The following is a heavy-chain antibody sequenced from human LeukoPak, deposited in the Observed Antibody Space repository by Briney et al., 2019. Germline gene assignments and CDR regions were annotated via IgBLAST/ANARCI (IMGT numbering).Heavy chain of an antibody. Sequence: SVKVSCKASGGTFSSYAISWVRQAPEQGLEWMGRIIPIIGTANYAQKFQGRVTITTDESTSTAYMELSSLRSEDTAVYYCARTSTVTPEGYYFDYWGQGTLVTVSS. D-gene: IGHD4-17*01. V-gene: IGHV1-69*05. CDR1: GGTFSSYA. J-gene: IGHJ4*02. CDR3: ARTSTVTPEGYYFDY. CDR2: IIPIIGTA.